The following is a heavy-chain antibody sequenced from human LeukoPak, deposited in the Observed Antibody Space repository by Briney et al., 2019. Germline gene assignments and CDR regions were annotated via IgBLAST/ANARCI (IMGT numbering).Heavy chain of an antibody. Sequence: SETLSLTCAVYGGSFSGYYWSWIRQPPGKGLEWIGEINHSGSTNYNPSLKSPVTISVDTSKNQFSLKLSSVTAADTAVYYCARVTIFGHYYYYGMDVWGQGTTVTVSS. V-gene: IGHV4-34*01. D-gene: IGHD3-3*01. CDR2: INHSGST. J-gene: IGHJ6*02. CDR1: GGSFSGYY. CDR3: ARVTIFGHYYYYGMDV.